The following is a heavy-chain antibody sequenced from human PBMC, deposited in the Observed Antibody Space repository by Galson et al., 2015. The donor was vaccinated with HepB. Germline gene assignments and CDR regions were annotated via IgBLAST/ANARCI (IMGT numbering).Heavy chain of an antibody. D-gene: IGHD3-22*01. CDR3: ATDRTFYYESGGYSVAGFFQY. CDR1: GGTFSTYT. J-gene: IGHJ1*01. V-gene: IGHV1-69*04. CDR2: IIPVLGMT. Sequence: KVSCKASGGTFSTYTISWVRQAPGQGLEWVGRIIPVLGMTTYAQKFQGKFTITADKSSSTAYMELNSLTSEDTAVYYCATDRTFYYESGGYSVAGFFQYWGQGTLVTVSS.